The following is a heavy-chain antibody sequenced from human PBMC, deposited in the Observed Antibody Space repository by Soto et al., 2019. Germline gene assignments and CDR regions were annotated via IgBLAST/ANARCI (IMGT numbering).Heavy chain of an antibody. CDR3: ARGPNTNTWYRWXNP. V-gene: IGHV1-46*03. CDR1: GYTFTTYY. J-gene: IGHJ5*02. CDR2: INPSGGTT. D-gene: IGHD6-13*01. Sequence: GASVKVSCKASGYTFTTYYIHWVRQAPGQGLEWMGIINPSGGTTTFAQKFQGRVTMASDTSTSTVYMELSSLRSEDTALYYCARGPNTNTWYRWXNPWGQGTLVTVS.